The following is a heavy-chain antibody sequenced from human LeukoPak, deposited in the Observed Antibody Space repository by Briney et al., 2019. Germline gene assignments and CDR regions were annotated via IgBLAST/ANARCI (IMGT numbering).Heavy chain of an antibody. CDR2: IYYSGST. J-gene: IGHJ6*02. Sequence: TSETLSLTCTVSGGPISSYYWSWIRQPPGKGLEWIGYIYYSGSTNYNPSLKSRVTISVDTSKNQFSLKLSSVTAADTAVYYCASLSGYQYYYGMDVWGQGTTVTVSS. CDR3: ASLSGYQYYYGMDV. V-gene: IGHV4-59*01. CDR1: GGPISSYY. D-gene: IGHD3-3*01.